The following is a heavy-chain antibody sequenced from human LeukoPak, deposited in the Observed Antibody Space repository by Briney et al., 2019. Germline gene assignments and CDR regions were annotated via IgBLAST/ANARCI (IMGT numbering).Heavy chain of an antibody. J-gene: IGHJ4*02. CDR1: GLTFSSSW. CDR2: INPDGNKK. D-gene: IGHD5-18*01. CDR3: ARDLAYSRLDY. Sequence: GGSLRLSCAVSGLTFSSSWMDWVRQAPGKGLEWVASINPDGNKKYSADSVKGRFTISRDNAENSLYLQMNSLSVEDTAFYYCARDLAYSRLDYWGQGMLVTVSS. V-gene: IGHV3-7*01.